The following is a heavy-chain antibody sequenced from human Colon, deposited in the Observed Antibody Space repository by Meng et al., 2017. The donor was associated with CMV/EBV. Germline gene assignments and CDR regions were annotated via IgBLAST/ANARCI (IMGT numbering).Heavy chain of an antibody. CDR2: IYSDGSDP. Sequence: GVLKISCVASGFTFSPYAMTWVRQAPGKGLEWVSFIYSDGSDPNYADSVKGRFTISRDNSKNTLYLQMNSLTADDTAVYYCAKHVLFLEWFVLDDWGQGTLVTVSS. D-gene: IGHD3-3*01. CDR1: GFTFSPYA. J-gene: IGHJ4*02. CDR3: AKHVLFLEWFVLDD. V-gene: IGHV3-23*03.